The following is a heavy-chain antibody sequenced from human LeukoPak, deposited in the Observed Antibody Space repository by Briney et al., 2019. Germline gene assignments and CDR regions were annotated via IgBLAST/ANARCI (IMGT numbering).Heavy chain of an antibody. D-gene: IGHD2-8*01. CDR2: IYYSGST. J-gene: IGHJ4*02. Sequence: PSETLSLTCTVSGGSISSSSYYWGWIRQPPGKGLEWIGNIYYSGSTYYNPSLKSRVTISVDTSKNQFSLKLSSVTAADTAVYYCARQFMYSRYFDYWGQGNLVTVSS. V-gene: IGHV4-39*01. CDR1: GGSISSSSYY. CDR3: ARQFMYSRYFDY.